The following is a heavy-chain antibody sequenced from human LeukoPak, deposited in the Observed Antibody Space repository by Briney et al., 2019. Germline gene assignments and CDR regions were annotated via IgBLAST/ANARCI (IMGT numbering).Heavy chain of an antibody. V-gene: IGHV4-61*02. CDR1: GSSISSGSYY. J-gene: IGHJ5*02. D-gene: IGHD3-16*01. CDR2: IYTSGST. Sequence: SQTLSLTCTVSGSSISSGSYYWSWIRQPAGKGLEWIGRIYTSGSTNYNPSLKSRVTISVDTSKNQFSLKLSSVTAADTAVYYCARGGSWFDPWGQGTLVTVSS. CDR3: ARGGSWFDP.